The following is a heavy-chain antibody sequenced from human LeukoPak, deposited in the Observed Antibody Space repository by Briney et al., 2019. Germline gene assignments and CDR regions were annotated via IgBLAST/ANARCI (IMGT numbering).Heavy chain of an antibody. D-gene: IGHD3-16*01. CDR1: GGSISSYY. V-gene: IGHV4-59*01. J-gene: IGHJ3*02. Sequence: PSETLSLTCTVSGGSISSYYWSWIRQPPGKGLEWIGYIYYSGSTNYNPSLKSRVTISVDTSKNQFSLKLSSVTAADTAVYYCARDDLRITHAFDTWGQGTMVTVSS. CDR3: ARDDLRITHAFDT. CDR2: IYYSGST.